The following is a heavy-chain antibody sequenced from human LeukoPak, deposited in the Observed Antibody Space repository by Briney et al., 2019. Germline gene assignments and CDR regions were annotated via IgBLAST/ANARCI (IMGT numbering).Heavy chain of an antibody. CDR2: IYYSGST. J-gene: IGHJ4*02. V-gene: IGHV4-39*01. CDR1: GGSISSSSYY. Sequence: SETLSLTCTVSGGSISSSSYYWGWIRQPPGKGLEWIGSIYYSGSTYYNPSLKSRVTISVDTSKNQFSLKLSSVTAADTAVYYCARHRTYCSGGSCYFPPFDYWGQGTLVTVFS. CDR3: ARHRTYCSGGSCYFPPFDY. D-gene: IGHD2-15*01.